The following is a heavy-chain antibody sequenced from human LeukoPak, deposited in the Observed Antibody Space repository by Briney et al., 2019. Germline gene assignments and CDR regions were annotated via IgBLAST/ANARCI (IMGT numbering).Heavy chain of an antibody. CDR1: GFTFSSCW. CDR3: ARDAYGSGSLDY. D-gene: IGHD3-10*01. CDR2: INWNGGST. Sequence: GGSLRLSCAASGFTFSSCWMHWVRQAPGKGLEWVSGINWNGGSTGYADSVKGRFTISRDNAKNSLYLQMNSLRAEDTALYYCARDAYGSGSLDYWGQGTLVTVSS. J-gene: IGHJ4*02. V-gene: IGHV3-20*04.